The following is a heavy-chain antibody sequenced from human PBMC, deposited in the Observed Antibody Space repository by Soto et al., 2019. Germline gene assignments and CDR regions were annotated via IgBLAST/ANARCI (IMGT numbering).Heavy chain of an antibody. Sequence: HGESLKISCKGSGYSFTSYWIGWVRQMPGKGLEWMGIIYPGDSDTRYSPSFQGQVTISADKSISTAYLQWSSLKASDTAMYYCARRAKRNFHYYYYGMDVWGQGTTVTVSS. CDR3: ARRAKRNFHYYYYGMDV. D-gene: IGHD1-7*01. CDR1: GYSFTSYW. J-gene: IGHJ6*02. V-gene: IGHV5-51*01. CDR2: IYPGDSDT.